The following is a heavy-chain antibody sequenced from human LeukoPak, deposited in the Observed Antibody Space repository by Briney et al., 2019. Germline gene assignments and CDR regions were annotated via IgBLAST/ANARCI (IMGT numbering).Heavy chain of an antibody. CDR2: IYYSGST. Sequence: KPSETLSLTCTVSGGSISSSSYYWGWIRQPPGKGLEWIGSIYYSGSTYYNPSLKSRVAISVDTSKNQFSLKLSSVTAADTAVYYCARANLGYCSGGSCRPLVYWGQGTLVTVSS. CDR3: ARANLGYCSGGSCRPLVY. CDR1: GGSISSSSYY. D-gene: IGHD2-15*01. V-gene: IGHV4-39*01. J-gene: IGHJ4*02.